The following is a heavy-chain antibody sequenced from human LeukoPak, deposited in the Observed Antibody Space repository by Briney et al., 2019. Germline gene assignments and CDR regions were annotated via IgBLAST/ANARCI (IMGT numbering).Heavy chain of an antibody. Sequence: GASVKVSCKASGGTFSSYAISWVRQAPGQGLEWMGRIIPILGIANYAQKFQGRVTITADKSTSTAYMELSSLRSEDTAVYYCATDAGPVLRYFDWLAPFDYWGQGTLVTVSS. J-gene: IGHJ4*02. CDR2: IIPILGIA. V-gene: IGHV1-69*04. D-gene: IGHD3-9*01. CDR3: ATDAGPVLRYFDWLAPFDY. CDR1: GGTFSSYA.